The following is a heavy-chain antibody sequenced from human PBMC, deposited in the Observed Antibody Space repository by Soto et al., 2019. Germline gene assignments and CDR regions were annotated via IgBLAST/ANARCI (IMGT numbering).Heavy chain of an antibody. J-gene: IGHJ4*02. CDR2: IKQDGSEK. Sequence: EVQLVESGGGLVQPGGSLRLSCAASGFTFSRYWMSWVRQAPGKGLEWVANIKQDGSEKYYVESVKGRFTISRDNAKNSLYLQMNSLRAEDTAVFYCARDKEGYYGSGSSFDSWGQGTLVTVSS. V-gene: IGHV3-7*01. D-gene: IGHD3-10*01. CDR3: ARDKEGYYGSGSSFDS. CDR1: GFTFSRYW.